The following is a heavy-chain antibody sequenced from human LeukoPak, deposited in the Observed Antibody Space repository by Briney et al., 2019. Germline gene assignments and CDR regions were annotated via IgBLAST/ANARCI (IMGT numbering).Heavy chain of an antibody. CDR2: ISSSGSTI. V-gene: IGHV3-11*01. Sequence: GGSLRLSCAASGFTFSDYYMSWIRQAPGKGLEWVSYISSSGSTIYYADSVKGRFTISRDNAQNSLYLQMNSLRAEDTAVYYCARGGVLLWFGEFAYGMDVWGQGTTVTVSS. D-gene: IGHD3-10*01. CDR1: GFTFSDYY. CDR3: ARGGVLLWFGEFAYGMDV. J-gene: IGHJ6*02.